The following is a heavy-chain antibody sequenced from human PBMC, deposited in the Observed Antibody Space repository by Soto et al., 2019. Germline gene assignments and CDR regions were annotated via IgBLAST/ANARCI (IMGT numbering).Heavy chain of an antibody. CDR1: GFSISSNNW. V-gene: IGHV4-28*01. D-gene: IGHD3-22*01. CDR2: VYYSGKS. CDR3: ARKRDSSGYWA. J-gene: IGHJ5*02. Sequence: QVQLQESGPGLVRPSDTLSLTCAVSGFSISSNNWWGWIRQPPGKGLEWIGYVYYSGKSHYNPSLESRVTMSLDTSQNQFSLKLSSVTAVDTAVYYCARKRDSSGYWAWGQGTLVTVSS.